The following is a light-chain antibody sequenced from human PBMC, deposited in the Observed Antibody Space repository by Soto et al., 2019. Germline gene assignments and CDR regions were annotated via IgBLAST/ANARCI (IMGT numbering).Light chain of an antibody. V-gene: IGLV2-14*01. CDR1: SSDVGGYNS. CDR3: SSYTSSSTLV. J-gene: IGLJ1*01. Sequence: QSVLTQPASVSGSPGQSITISCTGTSSDVGGYNSVSWYQQHPGKAPKLMISEVSNRPSGVSNRFSGSKSGNTASLTISGLQAEDEADYYCSSYTSSSTLVFGTGTKGTVL. CDR2: EVS.